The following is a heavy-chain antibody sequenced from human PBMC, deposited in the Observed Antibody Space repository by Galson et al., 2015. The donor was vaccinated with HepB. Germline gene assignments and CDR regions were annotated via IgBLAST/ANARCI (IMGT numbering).Heavy chain of an antibody. J-gene: IGHJ6*03. Sequence: SVKVSCKASGYTFTSYGISWVRQAPGQGLEWMGWISAYNGNTNYAQKLQGRVTMTTDTSTSTAYMELRSLRSDDTAVYYCASSRTYYYDSSGYWNYYMDVWGKGTTVTVSS. V-gene: IGHV1-18*01. CDR3: ASSRTYYYDSSGYWNYYMDV. D-gene: IGHD3-22*01. CDR2: ISAYNGNT. CDR1: GYTFTSYG.